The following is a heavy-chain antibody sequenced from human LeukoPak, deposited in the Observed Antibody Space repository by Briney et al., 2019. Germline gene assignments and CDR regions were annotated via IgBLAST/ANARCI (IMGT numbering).Heavy chain of an antibody. CDR1: GGSISSYY. J-gene: IGHJ6*03. CDR3: ARDRGSSGWYRYYYYMDV. D-gene: IGHD6-19*01. Sequence: SETLSLTCSVSGGSISSYYRSWIRQPPGKGLEWIGYIYYSGSTNYNPSLKSRVTISVDTSKNQFSLKLSSVTAADTAVYYCARDRGSSGWYRYYYYMDVWGKGTTVTVSS. CDR2: IYYSGST. V-gene: IGHV4-59*12.